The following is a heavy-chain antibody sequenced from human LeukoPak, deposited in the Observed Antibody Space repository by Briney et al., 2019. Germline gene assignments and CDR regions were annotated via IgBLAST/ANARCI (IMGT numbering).Heavy chain of an antibody. Sequence: TGGSLRLSCAASGFTVSSNYMSWVRQAPGKGLEWVSVIYSGGSTYYADSVKGRFTISRDNSKNTLYLQMNSLRAGDTAVYYCARVDTATQFDYWGQGPLVTVSS. J-gene: IGHJ4*02. V-gene: IGHV3-53*01. CDR1: GFTVSSNY. D-gene: IGHD5-18*01. CDR2: IYSGGST. CDR3: ARVDTATQFDY.